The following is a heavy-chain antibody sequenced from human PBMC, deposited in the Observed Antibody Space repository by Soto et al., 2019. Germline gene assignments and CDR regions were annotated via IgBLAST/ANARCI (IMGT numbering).Heavy chain of an antibody. CDR3: ARVKYYDTLTGYYYYYGMDV. D-gene: IGHD3-9*01. J-gene: IGHJ6*02. CDR1: GYTFTSYA. V-gene: IGHV1-3*01. Sequence: ASVTVSCKASGYTFTSYAMHWVRQAPGQRLEWMGWINAGNGNTKYSQKFQGRVTITRDTSASTAYMELSSLRSEDTAVYYCARVKYYDTLTGYYYYYGMDVWGQGTTVTVSS. CDR2: INAGNGNT.